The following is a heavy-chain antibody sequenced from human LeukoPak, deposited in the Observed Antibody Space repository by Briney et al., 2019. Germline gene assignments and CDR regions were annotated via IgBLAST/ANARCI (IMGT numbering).Heavy chain of an antibody. CDR2: IFYSGST. D-gene: IGHD1-26*01. CDR3: ARGEWDLLFDY. CDR1: GGSISGYY. V-gene: IGHV4-59*01. Sequence: SETLSLTCTASGGSISGYYWSWIRQPPGKGLEWIGYIFYSGSTNYNPSLKSRVTISIDTSKNQFSLKLSSVTAADTAVYYCARGEWDLLFDYWGQGTLVTVSS. J-gene: IGHJ4*02.